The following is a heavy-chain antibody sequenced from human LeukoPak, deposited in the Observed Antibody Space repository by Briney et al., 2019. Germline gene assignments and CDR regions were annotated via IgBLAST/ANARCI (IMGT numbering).Heavy chain of an antibody. CDR1: GFTFSSYW. CDR2: IKQDGSEK. V-gene: IGHV3-7*01. CDR3: ARGRYCSSTSCHYFDY. D-gene: IGHD2-2*01. Sequence: PGGSLRLSCAASGFTFSSYWMSWVRQAPGKGLEWVANIKQDGSEKYYVDSVKGRFTISRDNAKNSLYLQMNSLIAEDTAVYYCARGRYCSSTSCHYFDYWGQGTLVTVSS. J-gene: IGHJ4*02.